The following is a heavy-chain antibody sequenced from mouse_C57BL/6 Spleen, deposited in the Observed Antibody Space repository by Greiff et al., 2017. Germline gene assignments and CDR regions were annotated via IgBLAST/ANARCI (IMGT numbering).Heavy chain of an antibody. V-gene: IGHV1-80*01. CDR3: ARSELGRDFGV. D-gene: IGHD4-1*01. CDR1: GYAFSSYW. Sequence: VQLQQSGAELVKPGASVKISCKASGYAFSSYWMNWVKQRPGTGLEWIGQIYPGDGDTNYNGKFKGKATLTADKSSSTAYMQLSSLTSEDAAVYYGARSELGRDFGVRGTGTTVTVAS. CDR2: IYPGDGDT. J-gene: IGHJ1*03.